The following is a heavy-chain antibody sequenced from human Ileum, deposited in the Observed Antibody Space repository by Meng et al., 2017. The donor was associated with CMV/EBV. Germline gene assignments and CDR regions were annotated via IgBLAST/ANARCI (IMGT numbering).Heavy chain of an antibody. D-gene: IGHD2-2*01. CDR2: IFYNGRT. CDR3: ARGIPAANHFDY. Sequence: VSGGSISSGGYYWSWIRQHPGKGLEWIGYIFYNGRTHYNPSLKSRLSFSVDTSKNQFSLNLSFVTAADTAVYYCARGIPAANHFDYWGQGTLVTVSS. J-gene: IGHJ4*02. V-gene: IGHV4-31*02. CDR1: GGSISSGGYY.